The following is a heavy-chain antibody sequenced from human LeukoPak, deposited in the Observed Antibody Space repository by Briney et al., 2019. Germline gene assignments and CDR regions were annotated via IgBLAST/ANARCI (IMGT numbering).Heavy chain of an antibody. D-gene: IGHD6-13*01. CDR3: ARGAEAAGRGLYYFAY. CDR1: GYTFTSYY. V-gene: IGHV1-46*01. CDR2: INPSGGST. J-gene: IGHJ4*02. Sequence: ASVKVSCKASGYTFTSYYMHWVRQARGRGLEWMGIINPSGGSTSYVQKFQGRVAMTRDTSTSTVYMELSRLRSEDTAVYYCARGAEAAGRGLYYFAYWGQGTLVTVSS.